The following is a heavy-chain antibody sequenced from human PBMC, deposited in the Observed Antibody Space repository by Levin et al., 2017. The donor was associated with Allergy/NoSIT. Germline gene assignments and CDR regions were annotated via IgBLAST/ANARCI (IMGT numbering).Heavy chain of an antibody. CDR1: GYTFTGYY. J-gene: IGHJ4*02. CDR3: ASGGRYDSSGYYTPPPFDY. CDR2: INPNSGGT. V-gene: IGHV1-2*02. D-gene: IGHD3-22*01. Sequence: ASVKVSCKASGYTFTGYYMHWVRQAPGQGLEWMGWINPNSGGTNYAQKFQGRVTMTRDTSISTAYMELSRLRSDDTAVYYCASGGRYDSSGYYTPPPFDYWGQGTLVTVSS.